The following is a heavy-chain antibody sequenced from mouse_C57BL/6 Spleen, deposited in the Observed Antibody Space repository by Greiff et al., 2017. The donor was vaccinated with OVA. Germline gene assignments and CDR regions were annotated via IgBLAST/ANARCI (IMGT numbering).Heavy chain of an antibody. V-gene: IGHV2-2*01. CDR1: GFSLTSYG. J-gene: IGHJ4*01. D-gene: IGHD1-1*01. CDR2: IWSGGST. CDR3: ARDYYGSSYENYYAMDY. Sequence: VKLMESGPGLVQPSQRLSITCTVSGFSLTSYGVHWVRQSPGKGLEWLGVIWSGGSTDYNAAFISRLSISKDNSKSQVFFKMNSLQADDTAIYYCARDYYGSSYENYYAMDYWGQGTSVTVSS.